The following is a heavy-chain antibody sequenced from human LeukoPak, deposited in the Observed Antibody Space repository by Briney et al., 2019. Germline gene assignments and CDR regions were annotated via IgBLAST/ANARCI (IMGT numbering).Heavy chain of an antibody. D-gene: IGHD4-23*01. Sequence: GGTLRLSCAASGFTFSSYSMNWVRKAQGKGQEWVSFMSPSSNYRYYADSVKGRFTISRDNAKTSLYLQMNSLRAEDTAVYYCARDLRHPVGGTSYGGQGTLVTVSS. CDR1: GFTFSSYS. J-gene: IGHJ4*02. V-gene: IGHV3-21*01. CDR3: ARDLRHPVGGTSY. CDR2: MSPSSNYR.